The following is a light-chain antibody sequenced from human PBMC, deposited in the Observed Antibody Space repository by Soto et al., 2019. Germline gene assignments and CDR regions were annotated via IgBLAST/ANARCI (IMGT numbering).Light chain of an antibody. V-gene: IGLV2-14*01. J-gene: IGLJ1*01. CDR1: SSDIGAYAY. Sequence: QSVLTQPASVSGSPGQSITISCIGTSSDIGAYAYVSWYQHHPGKAPELILYEVTKRPSGLSDRFSGSKSGNTASLTISGLQPEDEADYYCSSYASGTALYVFGTGTKLTVL. CDR3: SSYASGTALYV. CDR2: EVT.